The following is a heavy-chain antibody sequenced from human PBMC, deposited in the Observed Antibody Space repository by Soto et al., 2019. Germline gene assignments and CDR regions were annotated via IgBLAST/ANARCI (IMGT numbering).Heavy chain of an antibody. CDR1: GFTFGDYG. V-gene: IGHV3-30*18. CDR3: AKLSIQKSWAVTFDQ. J-gene: IGHJ4*02. CDR2: ISYDGSET. Sequence: QVHLVESGGGVVQPGRSLRLSCAASGFTFGDYGMHWVRQAPGKGLEWVADISYDGSETYYADSVEGRFTVSRDNSKSVLYLQMNSLRLDDMAVYYCAKLSIQKSWAVTFDQWGQGTLVTVSS. D-gene: IGHD4-17*01.